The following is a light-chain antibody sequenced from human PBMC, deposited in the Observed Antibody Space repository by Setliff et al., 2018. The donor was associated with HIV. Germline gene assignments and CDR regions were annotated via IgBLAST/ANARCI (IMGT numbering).Light chain of an antibody. CDR2: DVS. CDR3: TSYTSSFTYV. Sequence: SVLTQPASVSGSPGQSITISCTGTSSDVGGYNYVSWYQQHPGKAPKLMIFDVSRRPSGVSNRFSGSKSGNTASLPISGLQAEDEADYYCTSYTSSFTYVFGSGTKVTVL. CDR1: SSDVGGYNY. J-gene: IGLJ1*01. V-gene: IGLV2-14*01.